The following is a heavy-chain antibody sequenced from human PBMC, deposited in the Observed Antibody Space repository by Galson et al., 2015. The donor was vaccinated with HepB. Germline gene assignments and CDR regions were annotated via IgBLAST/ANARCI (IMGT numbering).Heavy chain of an antibody. Sequence: SLRLSCAASGFTFSSYGMHWVRQAPGKGLEWVAFIRYDGSNKYYADSVKGRFTISRDNSKNTLYLQMNSLRAEDAAVYYCARGARGYCGGDCYRNWYFDLWGRGTLVTVSS. CDR1: GFTFSSYG. D-gene: IGHD2-21*01. CDR2: IRYDGSNK. J-gene: IGHJ2*01. CDR3: ARGARGYCGGDCYRNWYFDL. V-gene: IGHV3-30*02.